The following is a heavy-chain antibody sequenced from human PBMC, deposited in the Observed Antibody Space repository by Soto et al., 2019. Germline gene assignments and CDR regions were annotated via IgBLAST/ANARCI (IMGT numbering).Heavy chain of an antibody. CDR1: GGSISSSSYY. CDR2: IYYSGST. V-gene: IGHV4-39*01. D-gene: IGHD4-17*01. Sequence: PSETLSLTCTVSGGSISSSSYYWGWIRQPPGKGLEWIGSIYYSGSTYYNPSLKSRVTISVDTSKNQFSLKLSSVTAADTAVYYCARLLNDGVSYYYYYMDVWGKGTTVTVSS. CDR3: ARLLNDGVSYYYYYMDV. J-gene: IGHJ6*03.